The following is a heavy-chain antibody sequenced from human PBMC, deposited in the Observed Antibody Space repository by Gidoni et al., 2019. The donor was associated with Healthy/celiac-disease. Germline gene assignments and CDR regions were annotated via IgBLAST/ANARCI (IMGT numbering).Heavy chain of an antibody. V-gene: IGHV4-31*03. CDR3: ARVEGYYGSGKGTWFDP. D-gene: IGHD3-10*01. CDR2: IYYSGST. J-gene: IGHJ5*02. Sequence: QVQLQESGPGLVKPSQTLSLTCTFSGGSISSGGYYWSWIRQHPGKGLEWIGYIYYSGSTYYNPSLKSRVTISVDTSKNQFSLKLSSVTAADTAVYYCARVEGYYGSGKGTWFDPWGQGTLVTVSS. CDR1: GGSISSGGYY.